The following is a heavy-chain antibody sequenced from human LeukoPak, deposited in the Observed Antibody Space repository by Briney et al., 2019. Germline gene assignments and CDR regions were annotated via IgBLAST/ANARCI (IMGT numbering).Heavy chain of an antibody. D-gene: IGHD6-25*01. V-gene: IGHV3-64*01. J-gene: IGHJ3*02. Sequence: GGSLRLSCAASVFTFSTYAIHWVPHAPGKGLEYVSAISSNGGSTYYANSAKGRFTISRDNSKNTLYLQMGSLRAEDTAVYYCAKRTGAFDIWGQGTMVTVSS. CDR3: AKRTGAFDI. CDR2: ISSNGGST. CDR1: VFTFSTYA.